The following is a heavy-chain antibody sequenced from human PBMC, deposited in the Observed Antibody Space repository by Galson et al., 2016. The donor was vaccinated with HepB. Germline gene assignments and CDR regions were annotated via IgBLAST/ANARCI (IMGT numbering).Heavy chain of an antibody. D-gene: IGHD2-15*01. V-gene: IGHV3-21*01. CDR1: GFTFSSYA. Sequence: CAASGFTFSSYAMSWVRQSPGEGLEWVSSISSSGEHISYADSVKGRFTISRDNAKTSVYLQMNSLRAEDTAVYYCAREGTGGFDVWGQGTMVTVSS. J-gene: IGHJ3*01. CDR3: AREGTGGFDV. CDR2: ISSSGEHI.